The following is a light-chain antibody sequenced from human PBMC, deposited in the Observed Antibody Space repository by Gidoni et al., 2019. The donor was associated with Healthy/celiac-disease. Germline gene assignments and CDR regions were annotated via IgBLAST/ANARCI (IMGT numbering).Light chain of an antibody. V-gene: IGKV3-15*01. CDR1: QSVSSN. J-gene: IGKJ1*01. CDR2: GAS. CDR3: QQYNNWPQT. Sequence: EIVMTQSPATLSVSQGERATLSCRASQSVSSNLAWYQQKPGQAPRPLIYGASTRATGIPARFSGSGSGTDFTLTISSLQSEDFAVYYCQQYNNWPQTFGQGTKVEIK.